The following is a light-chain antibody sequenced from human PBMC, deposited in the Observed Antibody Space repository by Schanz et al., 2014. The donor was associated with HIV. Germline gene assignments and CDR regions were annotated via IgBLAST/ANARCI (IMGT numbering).Light chain of an antibody. J-gene: IGLJ2*01. CDR3: AAWDVNLNGPV. V-gene: IGLV1-40*01. CDR1: SSNIGAGYD. Sequence: QSVLTQPPSVSGAPGQRVTISCTGSSSNIGAGYDVHWYQQLPGAAPKLLIYGNSNRPSGVPDRFSGSKSGTSASLAITGLQSEDEADYYCAAWDVNLNGPVFGGGTKLPVL. CDR2: GNS.